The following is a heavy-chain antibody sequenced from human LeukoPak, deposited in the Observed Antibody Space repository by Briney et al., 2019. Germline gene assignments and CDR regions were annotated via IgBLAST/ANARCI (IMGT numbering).Heavy chain of an antibody. D-gene: IGHD4-17*01. CDR2: IRYDGSNK. CDR1: GFTFSSYG. J-gene: IGHJ4*02. V-gene: IGHV3-30*02. CDR3: TYGDYDSFDH. Sequence: GGSLRLSCAASGFTFSSYGMHWVRQAPGKGLEWVAFIRYDGSNKNYADSVKGRFTISRDNSKNTLDLQMNSLRVEDTAVYYCTYGDYDSFDHWGQGTLVTVSS.